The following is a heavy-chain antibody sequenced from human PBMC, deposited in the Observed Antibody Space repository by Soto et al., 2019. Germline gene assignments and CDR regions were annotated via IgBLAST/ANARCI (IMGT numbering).Heavy chain of an antibody. CDR3: ARGAGSSGYGAFDI. D-gene: IGHD3-22*01. V-gene: IGHV3-48*03. Sequence: GGSLRLSCAASGFTFSSYEMNWVRQAPGKGLEWVSYISSSGSTIYYADSVKGRFTISRDNAKNSLYLQMNSLRAEDTAVYYCARGAGSSGYGAFDIWGQGTMVTVSS. J-gene: IGHJ3*02. CDR2: ISSSGSTI. CDR1: GFTFSSYE.